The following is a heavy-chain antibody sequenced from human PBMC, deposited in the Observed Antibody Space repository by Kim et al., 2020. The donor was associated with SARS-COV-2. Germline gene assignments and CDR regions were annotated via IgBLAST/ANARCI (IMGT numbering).Heavy chain of an antibody. J-gene: IGHJ4*02. CDR2: IKEDGTEK. D-gene: IGHD2-21*02. V-gene: IGHV3-7*01. Sequence: GGSLRLSCVTSGFSFGTNWMSWVRQAPGKGLEWVAKIKEDGTEKYYGYSVEGRFTISRDNAKNSLYLQMSSLSADDTAVYYCVRDRKYCLDYWDRGTLVTVSS. CDR1: GFSFGTNW. CDR3: VRDRKYCLDY.